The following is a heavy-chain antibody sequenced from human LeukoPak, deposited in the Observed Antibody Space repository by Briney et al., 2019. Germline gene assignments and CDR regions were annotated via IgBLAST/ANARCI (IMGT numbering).Heavy chain of an antibody. CDR2: INPNSGGT. D-gene: IGHD1-26*01. V-gene: IGHV1-2*06. CDR3: ARFDGLVGAVDY. J-gene: IGHJ4*02. CDR1: GYTFTGYY. Sequence: ASVKVSCKASGYTFTGYYMHWVRQAPGQGLEWMGRINPNSGGTNYAQKFQGRVTMTGDTSISTAYMELSRLRSDDTAVYYCARFDGLVGAVDYWGQGTLVTVSS.